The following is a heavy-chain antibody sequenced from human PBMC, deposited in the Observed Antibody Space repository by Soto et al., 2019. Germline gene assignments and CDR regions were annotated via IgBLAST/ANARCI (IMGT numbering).Heavy chain of an antibody. CDR2: ISYDGSNK. CDR1: GFTFSSYG. D-gene: IGHD2-15*01. CDR3: AKEDGYCSGGSCYSGFDY. V-gene: IGHV3-30*18. Sequence: PGGSLRLSCAASGFTFSSYGMHWVRQAPGKGLEWVAVISYDGSNKYYADSVKGRFTISRDNSKNTLYLQMNSLRAEDTAVYYCAKEDGYCSGGSCYSGFDYWGQGTLVTVSS. J-gene: IGHJ4*02.